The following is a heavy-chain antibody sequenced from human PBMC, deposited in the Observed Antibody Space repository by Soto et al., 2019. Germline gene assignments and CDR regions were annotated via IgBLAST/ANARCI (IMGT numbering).Heavy chain of an antibody. CDR2: VYPGDSET. CDR3: ARHAAAGGYNCDALDL. D-gene: IGHD6-13*01. V-gene: IGHV5-51*01. J-gene: IGHJ3*01. CDR1: GYKFTTYW. Sequence: PGESLKISCKASGYKFTTYWIGWVRQMPGKGLEWMGIVYPGDSETRYSPSFQGHVTVSADTSLSTAYLHWNSLWASDTAMYYCARHAAAGGYNCDALDLWGPGTMVTV.